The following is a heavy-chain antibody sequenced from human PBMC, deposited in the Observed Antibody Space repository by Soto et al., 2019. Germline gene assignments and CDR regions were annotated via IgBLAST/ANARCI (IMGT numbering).Heavy chain of an antibody. CDR1: GGSISSGGYY. Sequence: QVQLQESGPGLVKPSQTLSLTCTVSGGSISSGGYYWSWIRQHPGKGLEWIGYIYYSGSTHYNPSLNSRVPISVDTSKNQFSLKLSSVTAADTAVYYCARPARNGDYAAFDIWGQGTMVTVSS. V-gene: IGHV4-31*03. CDR2: IYYSGST. D-gene: IGHD4-17*01. CDR3: ARPARNGDYAAFDI. J-gene: IGHJ3*02.